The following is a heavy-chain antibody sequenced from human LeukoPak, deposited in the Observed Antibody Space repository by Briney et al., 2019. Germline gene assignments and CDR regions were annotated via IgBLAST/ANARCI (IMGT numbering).Heavy chain of an antibody. Sequence: ASVKVSCKASGYTFTDYYIHWVRQAPGQGLEWMGRINPSGGVTKYAQKFQGRVTMTRDTSISTAYMELSRLTSDDTAVYFCARRYCSGVSCYPDYWGQGTLVTVSS. CDR2: INPSGGVT. V-gene: IGHV1-2*02. CDR3: ARRYCSGVSCYPDY. D-gene: IGHD2-15*01. J-gene: IGHJ4*02. CDR1: GYTFTDYY.